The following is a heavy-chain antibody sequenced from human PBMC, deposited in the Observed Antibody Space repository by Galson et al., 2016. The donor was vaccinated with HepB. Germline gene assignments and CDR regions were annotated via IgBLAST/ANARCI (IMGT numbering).Heavy chain of an antibody. V-gene: IGHV1-69*13. CDR1: GGTFSSNA. J-gene: IGHJ6*02. D-gene: IGHD4-11*01. CDR2: IIPLFGII. Sequence: SVKVSCKASGGTFSSNAVSWVRQAPGQGLEWMGGIIPLFGIINYAQKFEGRVTISAEESTNTVYLELSSLRSGDTAVYYCAKLTSVTKQHYYYYGMDVWGPGTTVIVSS. CDR3: AKLTSVTKQHYYYYGMDV.